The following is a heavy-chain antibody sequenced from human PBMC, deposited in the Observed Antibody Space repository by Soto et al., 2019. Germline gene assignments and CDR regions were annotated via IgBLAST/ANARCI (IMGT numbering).Heavy chain of an antibody. J-gene: IGHJ4*02. CDR3: ARDLKRNSYCFCLKY. CDR1: GFTFSSYA. CDR2: ISYDGSNK. Sequence: QVQLVESGGGVVQPGRSLRLSCAASGFTFSSYAMHCVRQPPGKGLQWVAVISYDGSNKYYADSVKDRFTISRDNSRNTLSLQMNSLRAEGTAVYYCARDLKRNSYCFCLKYWGQGTLFTVSS. D-gene: IGHD5-18*01. V-gene: IGHV3-30-3*01.